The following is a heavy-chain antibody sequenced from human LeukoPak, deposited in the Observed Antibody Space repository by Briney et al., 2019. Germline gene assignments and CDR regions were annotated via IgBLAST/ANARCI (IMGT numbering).Heavy chain of an antibody. D-gene: IGHD1-1*01. CDR2: ISAYNGNT. Sequence: ASVKVSCKASGYTFTSYGISWVRQAPGQGLEWMGWISAYNGNTNYAQKLQGRVTMTTDTSTSTAYMELRSLRSDDTAVYYCAREGFYNWNDGGAFDIWSQGTMVTVSS. J-gene: IGHJ3*02. V-gene: IGHV1-18*01. CDR3: AREGFYNWNDGGAFDI. CDR1: GYTFTSYG.